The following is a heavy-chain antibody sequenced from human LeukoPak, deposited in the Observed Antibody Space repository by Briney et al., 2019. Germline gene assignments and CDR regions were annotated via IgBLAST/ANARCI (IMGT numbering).Heavy chain of an antibody. D-gene: IGHD2-2*01. CDR2: IYSGGST. Sequence: GGSLRLSCAASGFTVSSNYMSWVRQAPGKGLEWVSVIYSGGSTYYADSVKGRFTISRDNSKNTLYLQMNSLRAEDTAVYYCARGLGGYCSSTSCSWGQGTLVTVSS. J-gene: IGHJ5*02. CDR1: GFTVSSNY. V-gene: IGHV3-53*01. CDR3: ARGLGGYCSSTSCS.